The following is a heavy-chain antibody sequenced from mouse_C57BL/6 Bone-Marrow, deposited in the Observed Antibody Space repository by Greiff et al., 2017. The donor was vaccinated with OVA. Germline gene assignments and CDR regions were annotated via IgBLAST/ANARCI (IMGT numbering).Heavy chain of an antibody. V-gene: IGHV1-64*01. CDR3: ARGYYEAMDY. CDR2: IHPNSGST. Sequence: LQESGAELVKPGASVKLSCKASGYTFTSYWMHWVKQRPGQGLEWIGMIHPNSGSTNYNEKFKSKATLTVDKSSSTAYMQLSSLTSEDSAVYYCARGYYEAMDYWGQGTSVTVSS. J-gene: IGHJ4*01. CDR1: GYTFTSYW. D-gene: IGHD2-3*01.